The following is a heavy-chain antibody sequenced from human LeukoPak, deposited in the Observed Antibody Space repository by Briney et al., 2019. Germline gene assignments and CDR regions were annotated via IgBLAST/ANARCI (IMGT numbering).Heavy chain of an antibody. Sequence: GGSLRLSCVASGFTFNTFGMTWVRQAPGKGLEWVSGISDSGVSTYYADPVKGRFTISRDNSKNTVYLQMNSLRAEDTAIYYCAKSMGRSGWYGGYWGQGILVTVSS. CDR3: AKSMGRSGWYGGY. J-gene: IGHJ4*02. CDR1: GFTFNTFG. CDR2: ISDSGVST. D-gene: IGHD6-13*01. V-gene: IGHV3-23*01.